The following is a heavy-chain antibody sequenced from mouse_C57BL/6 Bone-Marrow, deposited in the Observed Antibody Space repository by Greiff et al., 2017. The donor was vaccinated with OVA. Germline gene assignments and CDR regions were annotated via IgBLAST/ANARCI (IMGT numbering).Heavy chain of an antibody. D-gene: IGHD1-1*01. CDR1: GFSLTSYG. V-gene: IGHV2-5*01. CDR3: AKKGANYYGSSYGAMDY. J-gene: IGHJ4*01. Sequence: VQLKQSGPGLVQPSQSLSITCTVSGFSLTSYGVHWVRQSPGKGLEWLGVIWRGGSTDYNAAFMSRLSITKDNSKSQVFFKMNSLQADDTAIYYCAKKGANYYGSSYGAMDYWGQGTSVTVSS. CDR2: IWRGGST.